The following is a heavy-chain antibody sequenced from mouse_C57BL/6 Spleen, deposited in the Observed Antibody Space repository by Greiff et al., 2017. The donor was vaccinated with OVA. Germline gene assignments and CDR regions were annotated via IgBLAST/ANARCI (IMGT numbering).Heavy chain of an antibody. J-gene: IGHJ1*03. Sequence: EVQVVESEGGLVQPGSSMKLSCTASGFTFSDYYMAWVRQVPEKGLEWVANINYDGSSTYYLDSLKSRFIISRDNAKNILYLQMSSLKSEDTATYYCARGHYGSSWYFDVWGTGTTVTVSS. CDR2: INYDGSST. V-gene: IGHV5-16*01. D-gene: IGHD1-1*01. CDR3: ARGHYGSSWYFDV. CDR1: GFTFSDYY.